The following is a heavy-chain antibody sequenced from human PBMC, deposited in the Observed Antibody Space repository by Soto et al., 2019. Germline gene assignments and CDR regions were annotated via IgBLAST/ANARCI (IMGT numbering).Heavy chain of an antibody. CDR2: ISGSGGST. J-gene: IGHJ4*02. V-gene: IGHV3-23*01. CDR3: AKSAPHPLRYFDWLFNFDY. CDR1: GFTFSSYA. Sequence: GGSLRLSCAASGFTFSSYAMSWVRQAPGKGLEWVSAISGSGGSTYYADSVKGRFTISRDNSKNTLYLQMNSLRAEDTAVYYCAKSAPHPLRYFDWLFNFDYWGQGTLVTVSS. D-gene: IGHD3-9*01.